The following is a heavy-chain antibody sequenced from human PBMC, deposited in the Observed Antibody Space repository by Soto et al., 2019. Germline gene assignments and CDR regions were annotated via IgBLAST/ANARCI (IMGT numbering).Heavy chain of an antibody. D-gene: IGHD5-18*01. CDR3: ARPNIGQLWLYFDY. CDR2: ISYDGSNK. J-gene: IGHJ4*02. CDR1: GFTFSSYA. V-gene: IGHV3-30-3*01. Sequence: QVQLVESGGGVVQPGRSLRLSCAASGFTFSSYAMHWVRQAPGKGLEWVAVISYDGSNKYYADSVKGRFTISRDNSKNTLYLQMNSLRAEDTAVYYCARPNIGQLWLYFDYWGQGTLVTVSS.